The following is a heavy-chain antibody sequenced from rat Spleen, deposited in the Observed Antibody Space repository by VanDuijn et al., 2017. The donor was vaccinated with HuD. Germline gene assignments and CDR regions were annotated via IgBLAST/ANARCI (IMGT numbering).Heavy chain of an antibody. CDR1: GDSITSVY. CDR3: ARLGFYGGTYDWFAS. J-gene: IGHJ3*01. V-gene: IGHV3-1*01. Sequence: EVQLQESGPGLVKPSQSLSLSCSVTGDSITSVYWGWIRKFPGNKMEWMGFISYSGSASYNPSLKSRISITRDTSKNQFFLHLNSVTTEDTATYYCARLGFYGGTYDWFASWGQGTLVTVSS. CDR2: ISYSGSA. D-gene: IGHD1-12*02.